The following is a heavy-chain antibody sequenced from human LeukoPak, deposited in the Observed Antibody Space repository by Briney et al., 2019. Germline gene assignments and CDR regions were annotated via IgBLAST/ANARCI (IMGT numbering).Heavy chain of an antibody. J-gene: IGHJ6*02. D-gene: IGHD4-17*01. CDR3: ARVNTVTTSDYYYGMDV. Sequence: GGSLRLSCTASGFTFSDYYMSWFRQAPGKGLEWLSHISGSGRIIYYADSVKGRFTISRDNAKNSLYLQMNSLRAEDTAVYYCARVNTVTTSDYYYGMDVSGQGTTVTVSS. CDR1: GFTFSDYY. CDR2: ISGSGRII. V-gene: IGHV3-11*04.